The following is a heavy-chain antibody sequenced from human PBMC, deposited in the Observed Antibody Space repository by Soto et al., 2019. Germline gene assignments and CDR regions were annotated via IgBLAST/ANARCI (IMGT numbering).Heavy chain of an antibody. CDR1: GGSINTFY. CDR3: AREGSYSAYNFAHGIQLWSFDF. D-gene: IGHD5-12*01. V-gene: IGHV4-4*07. J-gene: IGHJ4*02. Sequence: SETLSLTCTVSGGSINTFYWSWVRQPAGKGLEWIGRIFSSGSTSFNPSLESRVAMSVDTSKNHFSLNLSSGTAADKAVYYCAREGSYSAYNFAHGIQLWSFDFWGQGALVAVSS. CDR2: IFSSGST.